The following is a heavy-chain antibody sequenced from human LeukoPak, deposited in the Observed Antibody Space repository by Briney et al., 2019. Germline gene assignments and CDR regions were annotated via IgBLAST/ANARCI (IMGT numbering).Heavy chain of an antibody. Sequence: GGSLRLSCAASGFTFSGFEMYWVRQAPGKGLEWVSYISSSGGLVYYADSVKGRFTISRDNAKDSLYLQMDGLRAEDTALYYCARDGDCSSTSCYYFDYWGQGTLVTVSS. D-gene: IGHD2-2*01. CDR1: GFTFSGFE. CDR3: ARDGDCSSTSCYYFDY. CDR2: ISSSGGLV. V-gene: IGHV3-48*03. J-gene: IGHJ4*02.